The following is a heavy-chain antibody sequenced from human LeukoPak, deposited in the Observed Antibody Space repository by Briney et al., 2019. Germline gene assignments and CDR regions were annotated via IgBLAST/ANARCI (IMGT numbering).Heavy chain of an antibody. CDR3: ARDRGWDTFDY. CDR1: GFTFSDAW. V-gene: IGHV3-7*01. Sequence: GGSLRLSCEASGFTFSDAWMSWVRQAPGKGLEWVANINGDGTDKYYVDSVRGRFSISRDNAKKSVFLQIYSLRAEDTDLYYCARDRGWDTFDYWGQGTLVTVSS. CDR2: INGDGTDK. J-gene: IGHJ4*02. D-gene: IGHD6-19*01.